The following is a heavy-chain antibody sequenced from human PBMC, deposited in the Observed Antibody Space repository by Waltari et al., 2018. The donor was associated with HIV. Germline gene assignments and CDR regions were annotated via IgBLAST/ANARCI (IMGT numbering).Heavy chain of an antibody. CDR2: INAGNGNT. CDR1: GYTFTSYA. D-gene: IGHD3-10*01. J-gene: IGHJ5*02. V-gene: IGHV1-3*01. CDR3: ARSHSASMVRGVIYWFDP. Sequence: QVQLVQSGAEVKKPGASVKVSCKASGYTFTSYAMHWVRQAPGQRLEWMGWINAGNGNTKYSQKFQGRVTITRDTSASTAYMELSSLRSEDTAVYYCARSHSASMVRGVIYWFDPWGQGTLVTVSS.